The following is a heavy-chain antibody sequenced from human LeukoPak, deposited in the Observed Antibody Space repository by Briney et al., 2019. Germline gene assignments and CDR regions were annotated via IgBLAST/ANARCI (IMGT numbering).Heavy chain of an antibody. Sequence: GGSLRLSCVHSGFTFNSYGMHWVRQAPGKGLQWVAAITYDGSTRYHADSVKGRFTISRDNSKDTLYLQMISLKIEDTATYYCARVRRYSQYESSGYYADSWGQGTLVTVSS. CDR1: GFTFNSYG. D-gene: IGHD3-22*01. J-gene: IGHJ5*01. V-gene: IGHV3-30*03. CDR2: ITYDGSTR. CDR3: ARVRRYSQYESSGYYADS.